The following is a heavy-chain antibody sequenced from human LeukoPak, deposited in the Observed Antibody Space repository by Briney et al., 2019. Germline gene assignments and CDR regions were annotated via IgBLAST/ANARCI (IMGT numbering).Heavy chain of an antibody. V-gene: IGHV3-23*01. D-gene: IGHD3-22*01. CDR3: AKAKYYDDTSGYYSFDY. Sequence: GASMRISCTASVSTFSNYAMNWVRQAPGKGLAWVSSIGGRGGGTYHGDSAKGRFIVSRDNSRKTIYLQMDDLREEDSATYYCAKAKYYDDTSGYYSFDYWGKGTVVTVSS. J-gene: IGHJ4*02. CDR1: VSTFSNYA. CDR2: IGGRGGGT.